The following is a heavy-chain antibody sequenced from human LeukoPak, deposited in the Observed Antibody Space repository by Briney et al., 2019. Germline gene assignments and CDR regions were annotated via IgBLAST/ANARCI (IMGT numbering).Heavy chain of an antibody. V-gene: IGHV1-69*01. CDR3: ARAGWRITMVRGVISGVFLDY. J-gene: IGHJ4*02. D-gene: IGHD3-10*01. CDR1: GGTFSSYA. Sequence: SVKVSCKASGGTFSSYAISWVRQAPGQGLEWIGGIIPIFGTANYAQKFQGRVTITADESTSTAYMELSSLRAEDTAVYYCARAGWRITMVRGVISGVFLDYWVQGTLVTVSS. CDR2: IIPIFGTA.